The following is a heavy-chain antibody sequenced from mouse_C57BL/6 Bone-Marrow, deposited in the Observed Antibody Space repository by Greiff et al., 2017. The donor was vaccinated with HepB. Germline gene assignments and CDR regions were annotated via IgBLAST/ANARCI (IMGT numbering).Heavy chain of an antibody. V-gene: IGHV1-54*01. CDR3: ARVDYYGSSYIDY. D-gene: IGHD1-1*01. CDR2: INPGSGGT. J-gene: IGHJ2*01. Sequence: VKLQESGAELVRPGTSVKVSCKASGYAFTNYLIEWVKQRPGQGLEWIGVINPGSGGTNYNEKFKGKATLTADKSSSTAYMQLSSLTSEDSAVYFCARVDYYGSSYIDYWGQGTTLTVSS. CDR1: GYAFTNYL.